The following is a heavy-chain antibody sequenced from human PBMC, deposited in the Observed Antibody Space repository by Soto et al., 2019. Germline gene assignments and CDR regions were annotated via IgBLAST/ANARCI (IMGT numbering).Heavy chain of an antibody. D-gene: IGHD4-17*01. J-gene: IGHJ6*02. V-gene: IGHV4-4*07. CDR3: ARDDYGEYGGAYYYYEMDV. CDR1: GGSISSYY. Sequence: SETLSLTCTVSGGSISSYYWTWIWHPAGQGLDWIGRSCSSASANYNPSLRSRVTMSIDPAKNQFSLKPTSVDAADAAVYSCARDDYGEYGGAYYYYEMDVWGPGTTVTVSS. CDR2: SCSSASA.